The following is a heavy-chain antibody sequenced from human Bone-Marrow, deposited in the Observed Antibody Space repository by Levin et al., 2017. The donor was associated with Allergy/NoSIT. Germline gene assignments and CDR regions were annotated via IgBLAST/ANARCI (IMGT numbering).Heavy chain of an antibody. CDR2: IYHTTST. CDR1: GDSIGSYY. CDR3: TRGNALDI. V-gene: IGHV4-59*01. Sequence: TSSETLSLTCTVSGDSIGSYYWSWIRQPPGKGLEWVGYIYHTTSTNYNPSLESRVTISVDTSKNQFSLKLTSVTAADTAVYFCTRGNALDIWGQGTMVTVSS. J-gene: IGHJ3*02.